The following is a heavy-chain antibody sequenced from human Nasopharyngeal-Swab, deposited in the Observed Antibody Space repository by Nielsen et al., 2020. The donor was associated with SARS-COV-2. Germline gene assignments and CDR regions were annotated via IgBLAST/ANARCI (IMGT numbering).Heavy chain of an antibody. Sequence: GESLKISCAASGFRFEDFAMHWVRQAPGKGLEWISRISGDGYGTYYADSVKGRFTISRDNSENSLYLQMNSLRTEDTALYYCARDLLAGMVDRFYFYRALDVWAQGTTVTVSS. J-gene: IGHJ6*02. CDR1: GFRFEDFA. CDR2: ISGDGYGT. V-gene: IGHV3-43*02. D-gene: IGHD5-18*01. CDR3: ARDLLAGMVDRFYFYRALDV.